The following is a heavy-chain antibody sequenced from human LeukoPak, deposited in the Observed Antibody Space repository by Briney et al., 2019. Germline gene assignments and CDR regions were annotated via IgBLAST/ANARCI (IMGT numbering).Heavy chain of an antibody. J-gene: IGHJ4*02. CDR1: GYRLTSYW. V-gene: IGHV5-51*01. D-gene: IGHD2-2*01. Sequence: GESLKISCKGSGYRLTSYWIGWVRQMPGKGLEWMGIIYPGDSDTRYSPSFQGQVTVSADKSISTAYLQWRSLKASDSAMYYCARQAAAGIYWGQGTLVTVSS. CDR2: IYPGDSDT. CDR3: ARQAAAGIY.